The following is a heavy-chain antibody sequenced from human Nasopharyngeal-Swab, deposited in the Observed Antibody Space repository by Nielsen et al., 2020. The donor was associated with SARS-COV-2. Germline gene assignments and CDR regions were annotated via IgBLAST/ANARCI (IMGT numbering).Heavy chain of an antibody. J-gene: IGHJ4*02. V-gene: IGHV5-10-1*01. CDR1: GYSFTSYW. D-gene: IGHD1-26*01. CDR3: ARLGGEWELLDY. Sequence: GESLKISCKGSGYSFTSYWIGWVRQMPGKGLEWMGRIDPSDSYTNYSPSFQGHVTISADKSISTAYLQWSSLKASDTAMYYCARLGGEWELLDYWGQGTLVTVSS. CDR2: IDPSDSYT.